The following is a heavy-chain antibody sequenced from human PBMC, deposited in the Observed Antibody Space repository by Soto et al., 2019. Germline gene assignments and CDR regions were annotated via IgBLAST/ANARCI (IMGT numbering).Heavy chain of an antibody. V-gene: IGHV3-30-3*01. CDR2: TSYDGRNK. J-gene: IGHJ4*02. CDR3: ARVNGEQDY. D-gene: IGHD2-8*01. CDR1: GFAFSSYT. Sequence: GGSLRLSCAASGFAFSSYTMHWVRQAPGKGLEWVAVTSYDGRNKYYAESVKDRFTISRDNSKTTLYLQMNSLRPEDTAVYFCARVNGEQDYWGQGTLVTVSS.